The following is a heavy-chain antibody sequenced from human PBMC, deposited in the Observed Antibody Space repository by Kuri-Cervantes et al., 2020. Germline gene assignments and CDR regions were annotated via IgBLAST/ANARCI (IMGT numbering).Heavy chain of an antibody. CDR2: IYWDEEK. V-gene: IGHV2-5*02. J-gene: IGHJ3*02. D-gene: IGHD2-2*01. Sequence: SLLRFSLRASEVGVSWMRWPPGKALEWIALIYWDEEKRYSPSLKGRLTITKYTSKNQVVLTMTNMDPVDTATYYCARTREYRAFDIWGQGTMVTVSS. CDR1: RFSLRASEVG. CDR3: ARTREYRAFDI.